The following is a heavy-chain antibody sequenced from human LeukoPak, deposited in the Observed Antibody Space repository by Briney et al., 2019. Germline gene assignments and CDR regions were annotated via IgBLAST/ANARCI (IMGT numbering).Heavy chain of an antibody. J-gene: IGHJ4*02. D-gene: IGHD3-3*01. V-gene: IGHV1-2*02. CDR2: INPNSGGT. Sequence: ASVKVSCKASGYTFTGYYMHWGRQAPGQWLEWMGWINPNSGGTNYAQKFQGRGTMTRDTSISTAYMELSRLRSDDTAVYYCARDMSGYDFWSGYNYFDYWGQGTLVTVSS. CDR1: GYTFTGYY. CDR3: ARDMSGYDFWSGYNYFDY.